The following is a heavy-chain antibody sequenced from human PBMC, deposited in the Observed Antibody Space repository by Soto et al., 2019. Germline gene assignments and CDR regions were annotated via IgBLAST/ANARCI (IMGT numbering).Heavy chain of an antibody. V-gene: IGHV3-21*01. CDR1: GFTFSSYS. J-gene: IGHJ5*02. CDR3: ARAGFIAAAGINWFDP. Sequence: PGGSLRLSCAASGFTFSSYSMNWVRQAPGKGLECVSSISSSSSYIYYADSVKGRFTISRDNAKNSLYLQMNSLRAEDTAVYYCARAGFIAAAGINWFDPWGQGTLVTVSS. CDR2: ISSSSSYI. D-gene: IGHD6-13*01.